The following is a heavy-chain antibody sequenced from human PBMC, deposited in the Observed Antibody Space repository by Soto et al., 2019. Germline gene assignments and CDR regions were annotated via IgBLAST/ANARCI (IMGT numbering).Heavy chain of an antibody. Sequence: QLQLQESGPGLVEPSETLSLTCTVSGASISSSVYYWGWIRQPPGKGLEWIGSIYYSGTTYYNPSLRSRVAISVDTSKNQFSLMLIHVTAADTAVYYCARHASYSGYLRYFDCWGQGTLVTVSS. D-gene: IGHD5-12*01. CDR1: GASISSSVYY. CDR3: ARHASYSGYLRYFDC. CDR2: IYYSGTT. J-gene: IGHJ4*02. V-gene: IGHV4-39*01.